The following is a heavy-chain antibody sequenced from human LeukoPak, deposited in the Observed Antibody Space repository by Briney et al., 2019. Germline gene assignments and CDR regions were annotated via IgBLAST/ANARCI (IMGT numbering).Heavy chain of an antibody. CDR1: GGSFSGYY. D-gene: IGHD4-17*01. V-gene: IGHV4-59*01. CDR2: IYYSGST. J-gene: IGHJ4*02. CDR3: ARDSGDYGYFDY. Sequence: SETLSLTCAVYGGSFSGYYWSWIRQPPGKGLEWIGYIYYSGSTNYNPSLKSRVTISVDTSKNQFSLKLSSVTAADTAVYYCARDSGDYGYFDYWGQGTLVTVSS.